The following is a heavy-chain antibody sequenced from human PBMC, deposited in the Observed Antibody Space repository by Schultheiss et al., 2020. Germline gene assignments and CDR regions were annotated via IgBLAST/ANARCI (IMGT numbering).Heavy chain of an antibody. CDR1: GFTFSSYG. CDR3: AKDGIGYCSGGSCYTFDY. Sequence: GGSLRLSCAASGFTFSSYGMHWVRQAPGKGLEWVSYISSSGSTIYYADSVKGRFTISRDNAKNSLYLQMNSLRAEDTAVYYCAKDGIGYCSGGSCYTFDYWGQGTLVTVSS. D-gene: IGHD2-15*01. J-gene: IGHJ4*02. V-gene: IGHV3-48*04. CDR2: ISSSGSTI.